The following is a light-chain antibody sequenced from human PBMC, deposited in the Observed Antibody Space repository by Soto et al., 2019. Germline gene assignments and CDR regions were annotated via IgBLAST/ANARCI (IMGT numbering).Light chain of an antibody. CDR2: GAS. V-gene: IGKV3-15*01. CDR1: QSVSNH. Sequence: EVVMTQSPATLSVSPGEGATLSCRASQSVSNHLAWYQHRPGQAPRLLIYGASTRATGIPARFSGSGSGTEFTLTISSLQSEDFALYYCQHYYDWPRTFGQGTKVEIK. CDR3: QHYYDWPRT. J-gene: IGKJ1*01.